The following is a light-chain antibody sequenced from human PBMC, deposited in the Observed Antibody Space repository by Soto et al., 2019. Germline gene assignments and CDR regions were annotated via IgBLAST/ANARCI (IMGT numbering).Light chain of an antibody. CDR2: DAS. V-gene: IGKV1-5*01. Sequence: DIQMTQSPSSVSASVGDRVTITCRASQSISSWLAWYQQKPGKAPKLLIYDASSLESGVPSRFSGSGSGTEFTLTISSLQPEDFASYYCQKLDTFPLTFGQGTRLEIK. CDR3: QKLDTFPLT. J-gene: IGKJ5*01. CDR1: QSISSW.